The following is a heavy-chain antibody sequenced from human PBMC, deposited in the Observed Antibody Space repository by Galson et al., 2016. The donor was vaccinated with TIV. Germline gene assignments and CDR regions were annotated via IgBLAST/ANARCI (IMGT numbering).Heavy chain of an antibody. CDR1: GFTFGSCA. Sequence: SLRLSCAASGFTFGSCAMNWVRQAPGKGLEWVSSIGGSGGSPYYADSVKGRFTISRDSSKNTVFLQMNSLRAEDTAIYYCAKDRQWIPSTLDHWGQGTLVTVSS. CDR3: AKDRQWIPSTLDH. V-gene: IGHV3-23*01. D-gene: IGHD5-18*01. J-gene: IGHJ4*02. CDR2: IGGSGGSP.